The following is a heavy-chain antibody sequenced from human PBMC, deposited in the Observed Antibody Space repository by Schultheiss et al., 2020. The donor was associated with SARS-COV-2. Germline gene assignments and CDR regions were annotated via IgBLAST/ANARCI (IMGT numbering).Heavy chain of an antibody. J-gene: IGHJ5*02. D-gene: IGHD3-16*02. V-gene: IGHV3-33*06. CDR1: GFTFSSYD. Sequence: GGSLRLSCAASGFTFSSYDMHWVRQAPGKGLEWVAVIWYDGSNKYYADSVKGRFTISRDNSKNTLYLQMNSLRAEDTAVYYCAKGALGNGAYYDYIWGSYRGGNWFDPWGQGTLVTVSS. CDR3: AKGALGNGAYYDYIWGSYRGGNWFDP. CDR2: IWYDGSNK.